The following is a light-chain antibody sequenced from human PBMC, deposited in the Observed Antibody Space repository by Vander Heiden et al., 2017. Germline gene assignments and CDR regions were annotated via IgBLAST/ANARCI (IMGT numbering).Light chain of an antibody. CDR3: QSYDSSNSVV. CDR1: RRSISSTY. V-gene: IGLV6-57*02. CDR2: EDN. Sequence: NFMLPQPHSVSESPGKTVTISCTDSRRSISSTYVQWSQQRPGSAPTTVIYEDNQRPSGVPDRFSGSIDSSSNAASLTISGLKTEDEADYYCQSYDSSNSVVFGGGTKLTVL. J-gene: IGLJ2*01.